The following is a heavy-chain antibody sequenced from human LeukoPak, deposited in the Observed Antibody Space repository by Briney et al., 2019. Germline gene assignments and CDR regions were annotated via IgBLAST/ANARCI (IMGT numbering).Heavy chain of an antibody. J-gene: IGHJ5*02. CDR3: ARGGSIAARPANWFDP. Sequence: SETLSLTCTVSGGPISSSSYYWGWIRQPPGKGLEWIGSIYYSGSTYYNPSLKSRVTISVDTSKNQFSLKLSSVTAADTAVYYCARGGSIAARPANWFDPWGQGTLVTVSS. V-gene: IGHV4-39*07. D-gene: IGHD6-6*01. CDR1: GGPISSSSYY. CDR2: IYYSGST.